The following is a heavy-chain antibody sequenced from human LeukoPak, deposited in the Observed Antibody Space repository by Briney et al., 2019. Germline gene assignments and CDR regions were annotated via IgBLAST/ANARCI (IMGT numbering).Heavy chain of an antibody. V-gene: IGHV4-59*13. Sequence: SETLSLTCTVSGGSISSYYWSWIRQPPGKGLEWIVYIYYSGNTNYNPSLKSRVTISVDTSQNQFSLRLSSVTAADTAVYYCARVGGGNFYYYGMDVWGQGTTVTVSS. J-gene: IGHJ6*02. CDR3: ARVGGGNFYYYGMDV. D-gene: IGHD2-15*01. CDR1: GGSISSYY. CDR2: IYYSGNT.